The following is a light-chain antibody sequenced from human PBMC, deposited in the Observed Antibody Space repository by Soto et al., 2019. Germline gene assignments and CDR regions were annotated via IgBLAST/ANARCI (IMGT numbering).Light chain of an antibody. V-gene: IGKV3-20*01. CDR3: QQYSSPPQT. CDR2: TTS. Sequence: EIVLTQSPATPSLSPGERATLSCRASQSVSSYLAWYQQKPGQAPRLLIYTTSIRATGIPDRFSGSGSGTDFTLTISRLEPEDFAMYFCQQYSSPPQTFGQGTKVDIK. J-gene: IGKJ1*01. CDR1: QSVSSY.